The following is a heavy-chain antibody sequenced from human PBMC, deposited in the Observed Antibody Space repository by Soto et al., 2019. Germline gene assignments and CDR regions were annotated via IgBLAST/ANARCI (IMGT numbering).Heavy chain of an antibody. CDR1: GFSLNTTGVS. Sequence: QITLKESGLTLVKPTQTLTLTCTVSGFSLNTTGVSVGWIRQPPGKALEWLALIFWDDDRRYSPSLKSRLTITKDTSKNQVVLTMTNMDPVDTATYYCAHRLRYCTGGSCYSFHYFDSWGQGTRVTVSS. CDR3: AHRLRYCTGGSCYSFHYFDS. D-gene: IGHD2-15*01. CDR2: IFWDDDR. V-gene: IGHV2-5*02. J-gene: IGHJ4*02.